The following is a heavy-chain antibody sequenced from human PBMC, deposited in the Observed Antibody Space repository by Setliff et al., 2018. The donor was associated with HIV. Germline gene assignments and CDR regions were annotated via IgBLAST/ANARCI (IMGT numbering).Heavy chain of an antibody. Sequence: PSETLSLTCAVYGRSFSGYYWNWIRQSPGKGLEWSGEINHSGGTNYNPSLKSRVTMSIDTSKNHFSLRLSSVTAADTAVYYCARGGSRGSWYWDYWGQGTLVTVSS. CDR3: ARGGSRGSWYWDY. CDR2: INHSGGT. CDR1: GRSFSGYY. J-gene: IGHJ4*02. V-gene: IGHV4-34*01. D-gene: IGHD6-13*01.